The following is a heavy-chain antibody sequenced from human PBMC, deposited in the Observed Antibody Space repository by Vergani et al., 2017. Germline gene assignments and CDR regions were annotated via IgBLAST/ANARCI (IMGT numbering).Heavy chain of an antibody. CDR1: GFTFSSYA. CDR3: AKDLASGFRYNWNEGPSGWFDP. D-gene: IGHD1-1*01. CDR2: ISGSGGST. J-gene: IGHJ5*02. V-gene: IGHV3-23*04. Sequence: EVQLVESGGGLVKPGGSLRLSCAASGFTFSSYAMSWVRQAPGKGLEWVSAISGSGGSTYYADSVKGRFTISRDNSKNTLYLQMNSLRAEDTAVYYCAKDLASGFRYNWNEGPSGWFDPWGQGTLVTVSS.